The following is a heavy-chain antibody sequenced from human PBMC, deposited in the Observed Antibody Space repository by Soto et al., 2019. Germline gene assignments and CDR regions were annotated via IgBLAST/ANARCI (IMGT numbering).Heavy chain of an antibody. CDR1: GYAFTSYG. CDR3: ARDRLPGIAVAGVTTDAFDI. CDR2: IIPIFGTA. Sequence: ASVKVSCKASGYAFTSYGISWVRQAPGQGLEWMGGIIPIFGTANYAQKFQGRVTITADESTSTAYMELSSLRSEDTAVYYCARDRLPGIAVAGVTTDAFDIWGQGTMVTVSS. D-gene: IGHD6-19*01. J-gene: IGHJ3*02. V-gene: IGHV1-69*13.